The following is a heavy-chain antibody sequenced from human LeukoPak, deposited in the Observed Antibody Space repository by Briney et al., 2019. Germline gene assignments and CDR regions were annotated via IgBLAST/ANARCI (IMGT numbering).Heavy chain of an antibody. V-gene: IGHV3-7*03. CDR3: ARDPSLFGWPSPFDY. D-gene: IGHD3-9*01. Sequence: GGSLRLFCAASGFTFSSYWMSWVRQAPGKGLEWVANIKQDGSEKYYVDSVKGRFTISRDNAKNSLYLQMNSLRAEDTAVYYCARDPSLFGWPSPFDYWGQGTLVTVSS. CDR1: GFTFSSYW. CDR2: IKQDGSEK. J-gene: IGHJ4*02.